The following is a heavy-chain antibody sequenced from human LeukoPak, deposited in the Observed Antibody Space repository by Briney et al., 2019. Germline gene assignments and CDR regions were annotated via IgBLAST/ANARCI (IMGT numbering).Heavy chain of an antibody. CDR1: GFTFSSYS. CDR3: ARGVEYSSSSAGSYFDY. J-gene: IGHJ4*02. Sequence: PGGSLRLSCAASGFTFSSYSMNWVRQAPGKGLEWVSSISSSSSYIYYADSVKGRFTISRDNAKNSLYLQMNSLRAEDTAVYYCARGVEYSSSSAGSYFDYWGQGTLVTVSS. V-gene: IGHV3-21*01. D-gene: IGHD6-6*01. CDR2: ISSSSSYI.